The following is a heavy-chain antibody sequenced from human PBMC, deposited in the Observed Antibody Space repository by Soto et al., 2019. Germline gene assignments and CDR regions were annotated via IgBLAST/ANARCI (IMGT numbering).Heavy chain of an antibody. V-gene: IGHV3-74*01. Sequence: GGSLRLSCEASGFTFSNYWMQWVRQPPGKGLVWVSRIKPDGSRTDYADSVKGRFTISRDNTKKTLYLQMNSLRAEDTAVYYCSRGVPGDYGNYDNWGQGTLVTVSS. CDR2: IKPDGSRT. D-gene: IGHD4-17*01. CDR1: GFTFSNYW. J-gene: IGHJ4*02. CDR3: SRGVPGDYGNYDN.